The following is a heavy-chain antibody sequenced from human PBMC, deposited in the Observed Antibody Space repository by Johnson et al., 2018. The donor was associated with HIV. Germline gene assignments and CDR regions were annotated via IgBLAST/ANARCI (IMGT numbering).Heavy chain of an antibody. CDR1: GFTFSSYW. J-gene: IGHJ3*02. CDR2: ISGSGGST. CDR3: ARESDSSGYYSDAFDI. D-gene: IGHD3-22*01. V-gene: IGHV3-23*04. Sequence: MLLVESGGGVVQPGRSLRLSCAASGFTFSSYWMSWVRQAPGKGLEWVSAISGSGGSTYYADSVKGRFTISRDNSKNTLYLQMNSLRAEDTAVYYCARESDSSGYYSDAFDIWGQGTMVTVSS.